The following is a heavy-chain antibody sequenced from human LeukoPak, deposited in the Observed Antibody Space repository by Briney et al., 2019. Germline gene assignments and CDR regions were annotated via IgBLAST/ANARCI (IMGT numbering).Heavy chain of an antibody. CDR3: AKDRERFGSGPIRH. CDR2: IKWDDGST. D-gene: IGHD1-1*01. V-gene: IGHV3-43*01. J-gene: IGHJ1*01. CDR1: GCTFRDYN. Sequence: GGSLRLSCAASGCTFRDYNMHWVRQAPGKGLEWVSHIKWDDGSTYYADSVKGRFTISRDNSKNSLYLQMNSLRTEDTALYYCAKDRERFGSGPIRHWGQGTLVTVSS.